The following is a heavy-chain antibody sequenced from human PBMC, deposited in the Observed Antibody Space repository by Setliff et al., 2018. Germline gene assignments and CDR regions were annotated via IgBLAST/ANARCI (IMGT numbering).Heavy chain of an antibody. J-gene: IGHJ3*02. CDR3: ARSGYYDFWSGFLNDAFDI. Sequence: PSETLSLTCAVYGGSLSGYYWSWIRQPPGKGLEWIGEINHSGSTNYNPSLKSRVTISVDTSKNQFSLKLSSVTAADTAVYYCARSGYYDFWSGFLNDAFDIWGQGTMVTVSS. V-gene: IGHV4-34*01. CDR1: GGSLSGYY. CDR2: INHSGST. D-gene: IGHD3-3*01.